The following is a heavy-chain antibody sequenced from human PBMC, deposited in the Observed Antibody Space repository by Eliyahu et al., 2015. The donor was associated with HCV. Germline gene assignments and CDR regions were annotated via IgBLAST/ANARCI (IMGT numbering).Heavy chain of an antibody. CDR2: IIPIFGTA. CDR3: ATTTSRGRYYYGSGRSDY. J-gene: IGHJ4*02. Sequence: APGQGLEWMGGIIPIFGTANYAQKFQGRVTITADESTSTAYMELSSLRSEDTAVYYCATTTSRGRYYYGSGRSDYWGQGTLXTVSS. V-gene: IGHV1-69*01. D-gene: IGHD3-10*01.